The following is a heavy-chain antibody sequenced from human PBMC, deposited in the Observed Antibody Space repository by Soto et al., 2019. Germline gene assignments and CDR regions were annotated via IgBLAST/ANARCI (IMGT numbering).Heavy chain of an antibody. CDR1: GGSFSGYY. J-gene: IGHJ4*02. D-gene: IGHD1-26*01. CDR2: INHSGST. Sequence: PSETLSLTCAVYGGSFSGYYWSWIRQPSGKGLEWIGEINHSGSTNYNPSLKSRVTISVDTSKNQFSLKLSSVTAADTAVYYCARGEYSGSSYWGQGTLVTVSS. CDR3: ARGEYSGSSY. V-gene: IGHV4-34*01.